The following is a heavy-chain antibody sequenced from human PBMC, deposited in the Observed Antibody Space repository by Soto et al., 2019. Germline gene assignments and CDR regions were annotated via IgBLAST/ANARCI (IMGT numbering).Heavy chain of an antibody. CDR2: VYYRGNA. Sequence: SETLSLTCTVSGGSISSHYWSWIRQPPGQGLEWIGYVYYRGNAYYNPSLQTRVTISLDKSKSQFSLKLNSVTAADSAVYFCARLEGLATISYYFDFWGPGALVTVSS. V-gene: IGHV4-59*04. CDR1: GGSISSHY. D-gene: IGHD1-1*01. J-gene: IGHJ4*02. CDR3: ARLEGLATISYYFDF.